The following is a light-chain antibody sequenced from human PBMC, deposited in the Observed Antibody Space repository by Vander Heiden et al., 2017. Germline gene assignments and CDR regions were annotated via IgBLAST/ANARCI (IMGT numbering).Light chain of an antibody. Sequence: QSALTQPPSASGSPGQSVTISCPGTSSDVGGYNYVSWYQHRPGKAPKLMIYEVSKRPSGVPDRFSGSKSGNTASLTVSGLQAEDEADYYCSSYAGSNNPYVFGPGTKVTVL. V-gene: IGLV2-8*01. J-gene: IGLJ1*01. CDR3: SSYAGSNNPYV. CDR2: EVS. CDR1: SSDVGGYNY.